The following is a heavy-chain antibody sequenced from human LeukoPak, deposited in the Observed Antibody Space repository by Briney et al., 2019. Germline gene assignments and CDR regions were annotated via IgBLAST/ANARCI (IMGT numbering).Heavy chain of an antibody. CDR3: ARMVRGVVNY. V-gene: IGHV3-23*01. CDR2: IGGSGGNT. J-gene: IGHJ4*02. Sequence: GGSLRLSCAASGFTFSNYAMSWVRQAPGKGLEWVSVIGGSGGNTYYADSVKGRFTISRDNSKNTLYLQMNSLRAEDTAVYYCARMVRGVVNYWGQGTLVTVSS. D-gene: IGHD3-10*01. CDR1: GFTFSNYA.